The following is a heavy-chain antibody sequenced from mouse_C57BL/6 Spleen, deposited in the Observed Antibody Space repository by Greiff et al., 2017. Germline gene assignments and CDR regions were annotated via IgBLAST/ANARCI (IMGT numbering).Heavy chain of an antibody. CDR3: ARGITTVPHCDY. D-gene: IGHD1-1*01. Sequence: QVQLKESGAELVKPGASVKISCKASGYAFSSYWMNWVKQRPGKGLEWIGQIYPGDGDTNYNGKFKGKATLTADKSSSTAYMQLSSLTSDDSAVYFCARGITTVPHCDYWGQGTTLTVSS. CDR1: GYAFSSYW. CDR2: IYPGDGDT. V-gene: IGHV1-80*01. J-gene: IGHJ2*01.